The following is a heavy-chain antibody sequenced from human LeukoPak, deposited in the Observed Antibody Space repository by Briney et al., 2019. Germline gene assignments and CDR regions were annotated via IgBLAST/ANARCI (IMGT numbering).Heavy chain of an antibody. V-gene: IGHV1-2*04. Sequence: ASVKVSCKASGYTFTGYYMHWVRQAPGQGLEWMGWINPNSGGTNYAQKFQGWVTMTRDTSISTAYMELRRLRSDDTAVYYCARGIQLWSYYFDYWGQGTLVTVSS. J-gene: IGHJ4*02. D-gene: IGHD5-18*01. CDR3: ARGIQLWSYYFDY. CDR1: GYTFTGYY. CDR2: INPNSGGT.